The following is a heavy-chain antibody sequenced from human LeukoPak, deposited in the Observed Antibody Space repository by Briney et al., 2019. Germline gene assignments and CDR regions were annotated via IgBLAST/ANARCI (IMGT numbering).Heavy chain of an antibody. CDR2: ISAYNGNT. CDR1: GYTFTSYG. Sequence: ASVKVSCKASGYTFTSYGISWVRQAPGQGLEWMGWISAYNGNTNYAQKLQGRVTMTTDTSTSTAYMELSSLRSEDTAVYYCAARKTRYFYYMDVWGKGTTVTISS. V-gene: IGHV1-18*01. J-gene: IGHJ6*03. CDR3: AARKTRYFYYMDV. D-gene: IGHD1-14*01.